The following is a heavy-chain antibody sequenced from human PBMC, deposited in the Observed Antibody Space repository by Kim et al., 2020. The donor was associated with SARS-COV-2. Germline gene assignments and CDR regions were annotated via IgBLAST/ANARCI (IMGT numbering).Heavy chain of an antibody. CDR1: GFTFSNAW. CDR3: TTLLPISQRTKLLPQYPHLLYYGMDV. J-gene: IGHJ6*02. CDR2: IKSKTDGGTT. D-gene: IGHD1-26*01. V-gene: IGHV3-15*01. Sequence: GGSLRLSCAASGFTFSNAWMSWVRQAPGKGLEWVGRIKSKTDGGTTDYAAPVKGRFTISRDDSKNTLYLQMNSLKTEDTAVYYCTTLLPISQRTKLLPQYPHLLYYGMDVWGQGTTVTVSS.